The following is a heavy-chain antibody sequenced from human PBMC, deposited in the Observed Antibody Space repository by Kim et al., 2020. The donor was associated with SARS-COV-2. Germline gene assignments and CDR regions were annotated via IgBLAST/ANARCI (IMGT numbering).Heavy chain of an antibody. CDR2: IIPIFGTA. Sequence: SVKVSCKASGGTFSSYAISWVRQAPGQGLEWMGGIIPIFGTANYAQKFQGRVTITADESTSTAYMELSSLRSEDTAVYYCARDRSSVIHYSKRGGRYYYYYMDVWGKGTTVTVSS. D-gene: IGHD4-4*01. J-gene: IGHJ6*03. CDR3: ARDRSSVIHYSKRGGRYYYYYMDV. CDR1: GGTFSSYA. V-gene: IGHV1-69*13.